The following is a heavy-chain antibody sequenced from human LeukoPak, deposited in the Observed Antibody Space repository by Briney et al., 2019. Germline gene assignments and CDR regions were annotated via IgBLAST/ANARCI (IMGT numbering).Heavy chain of an antibody. Sequence: GGSLRLSCAASGFTFSSYAMHWVRQAPGKGLEYVSAISSNGGSTYYANSVKGRFTISRDNSKNTPYLQMGSLRAEDMAVYYCARGPPAVAGIDYWGQGTLVTVSS. D-gene: IGHD6-19*01. V-gene: IGHV3-64*01. J-gene: IGHJ4*02. CDR3: ARGPPAVAGIDY. CDR2: ISSNGGST. CDR1: GFTFSSYA.